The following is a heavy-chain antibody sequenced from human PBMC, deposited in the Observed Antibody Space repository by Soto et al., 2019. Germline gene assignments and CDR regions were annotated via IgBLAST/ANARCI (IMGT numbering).Heavy chain of an antibody. V-gene: IGHV3-23*01. J-gene: IGHJ4*02. CDR1: GFTFSSYA. D-gene: IGHD6-13*01. CDR3: AKGSWGAAAGTSFDY. Sequence: GGSLRRPFASAGFTFSSYAMSWFRQAPGKGLEWVSAISGSGGSTYYADSVKGRFTISRDKPKNTLYLQMNSLRAEDTAVYYCAKGSWGAAAGTSFDYWGQGT. CDR2: ISGSGGST.